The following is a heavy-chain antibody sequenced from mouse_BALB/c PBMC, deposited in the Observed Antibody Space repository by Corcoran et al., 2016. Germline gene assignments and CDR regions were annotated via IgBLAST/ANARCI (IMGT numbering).Heavy chain of an antibody. V-gene: IGHV14-3*02. CDR3: ARGYGNYYYAMDY. CDR2: IDPANGNT. J-gene: IGHJ4*01. Sequence: EVQLQQSGAELVKPGASVKLSCTASGFNIKDTYMHWVKQRPEQGLEWIGRIDPANGNTKYDPKFQGKATITADTSSNTAYLQLSSLTSEDTAVDYCARGYGNYYYAMDYWGQGTSVTVSS. D-gene: IGHD2-10*02. CDR1: GFNIKDTY.